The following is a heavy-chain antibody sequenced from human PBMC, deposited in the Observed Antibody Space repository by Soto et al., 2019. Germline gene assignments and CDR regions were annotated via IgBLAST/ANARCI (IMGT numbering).Heavy chain of an antibody. V-gene: IGHV3-48*03. CDR3: AASITIFGVAFDY. J-gene: IGHJ4*02. CDR2: ISSSGSTI. CDR1: GFTFSSYE. D-gene: IGHD3-3*01. Sequence: EVQLVESGGGWVQPGGSLRLSCAASGFTFSSYEMNWFRQAPGKGLEWVSYISSSGSTIYYADSVKGRFTISRDNAKNSLYLQMNSLRAEDTAVYYCAASITIFGVAFDYWGQGTLVTVSS.